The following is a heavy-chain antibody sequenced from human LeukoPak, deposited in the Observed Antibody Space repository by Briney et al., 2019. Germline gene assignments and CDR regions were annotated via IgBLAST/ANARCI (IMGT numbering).Heavy chain of an antibody. J-gene: IGHJ4*01. V-gene: IGHV1-2*06. CDR1: GYRFTGYY. Sequence: ASVKVSCKASGYRFTGYYMHWARQAPGQGLEWMGRINPNSGGTNYAQKFQGRVTMTRDTSFTTAYMELSRLKSDDTAVYYCAREDCSGTSCLYYFDYWGQGTLVTVSS. CDR3: AREDCSGTSCLYYFDY. D-gene: IGHD2-2*01. CDR2: INPNSGGT.